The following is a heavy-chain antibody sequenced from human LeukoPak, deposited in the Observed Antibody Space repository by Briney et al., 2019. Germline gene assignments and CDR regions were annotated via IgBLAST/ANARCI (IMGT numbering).Heavy chain of an antibody. CDR2: ISAYNDNT. V-gene: IGHV1-18*01. Sequence: ASVKVSCKASGYTFTSYGISWVRQAPGQGLEWMGWISAYNDNTNYAQKLQGRVTMTTDTSTSTAYMELRSLRSDDTAVYYCAITGVDYYYDDMDVWGKGTTVTVSS. CDR3: AITGVDYYYDDMDV. J-gene: IGHJ6*03. D-gene: IGHD7-27*01. CDR1: GYTFTSYG.